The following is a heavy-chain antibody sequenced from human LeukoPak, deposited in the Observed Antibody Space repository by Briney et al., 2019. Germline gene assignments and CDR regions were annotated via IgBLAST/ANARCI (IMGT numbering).Heavy chain of an antibody. CDR3: ARDSEQLGYYYYYMDV. Sequence: GGSLRLSCAVSGFTVSSNYMSWVRQAPGKGLEWVSVIYSGGSTYYADSVKGRFTISRDNSKNTLYLQMNSLRAEDTAVYYCARDSEQLGYYYYYMDVWGKGTTVTVSS. CDR2: IYSGGST. D-gene: IGHD6-13*01. J-gene: IGHJ6*03. V-gene: IGHV3-53*01. CDR1: GFTVSSNY.